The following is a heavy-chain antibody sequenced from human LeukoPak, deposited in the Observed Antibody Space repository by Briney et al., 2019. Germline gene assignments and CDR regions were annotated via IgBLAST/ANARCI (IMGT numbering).Heavy chain of an antibody. CDR1: GYTFTGYY. CDR2: INPSSGGT. V-gene: IGHV1-2*02. Sequence: ASVKVSCKASGYTFTGYYMHWVRRAPGQGLEWMGWINPSSGGTNYAQKFQGRVTMTRDTSISTAYMELSRLRSDDTAVYYCARVRGSSWYYFDYWGQGTLVTVSS. CDR3: ARVRGSSWYYFDY. J-gene: IGHJ4*02. D-gene: IGHD6-13*01.